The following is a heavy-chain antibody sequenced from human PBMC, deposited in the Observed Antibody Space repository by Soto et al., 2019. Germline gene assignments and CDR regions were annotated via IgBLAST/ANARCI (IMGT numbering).Heavy chain of an antibody. Sequence: PGGSLRLSCAASGFTFSDYYMSWIRQAPGKGLEWVSYIDSSANITYYADSVKGRFTISRDNAKNSLYLRMNSLRAEDTAMYYCARDLVYYDSCGYFDYWGQGTLVTVSS. V-gene: IGHV3-11*01. J-gene: IGHJ4*02. CDR1: GFTFSDYY. CDR2: IDSSANIT. CDR3: ARDLVYYDSCGYFDY. D-gene: IGHD3-22*01.